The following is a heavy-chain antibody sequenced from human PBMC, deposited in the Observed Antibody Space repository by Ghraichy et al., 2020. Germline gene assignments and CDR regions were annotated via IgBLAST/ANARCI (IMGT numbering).Heavy chain of an antibody. CDR3: ARERYSGYQILDY. D-gene: IGHD5-12*01. V-gene: IGHV3-33*01. CDR1: GFTFSSYG. CDR2: IWYDGSNK. J-gene: IGHJ4*02. Sequence: GSLRLSCAASGFTFSSYGMHWVRQAPGKGLEWVAVIWYDGSNKYYADSVKGRFTISRDNSKNTLYLQMNSLRAEDTAVYYCARERYSGYQILDYWGQGTLVTVSS.